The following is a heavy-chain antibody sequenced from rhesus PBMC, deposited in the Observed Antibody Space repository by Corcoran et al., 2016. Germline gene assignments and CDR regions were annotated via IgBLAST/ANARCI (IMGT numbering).Heavy chain of an antibody. V-gene: IGHV4-80*01. Sequence: QVQLQESGPGVVKPSETLSLTCVVSGGSISSYWWTWIRQPPGKGLEWIGEINGNTGSTNYEPSLKIRVTISRDTSKNHFSRRLNSVTAADTAVYYCAMGEYSGKYGACDSWGQGVVVTVSS. D-gene: IGHD1-44*01. CDR1: GGSISSYW. CDR2: INGNTGST. CDR3: AMGEYSGKYGACDS. J-gene: IGHJ4*01.